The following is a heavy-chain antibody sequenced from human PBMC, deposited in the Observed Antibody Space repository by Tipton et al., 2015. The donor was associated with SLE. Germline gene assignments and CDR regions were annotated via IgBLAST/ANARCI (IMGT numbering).Heavy chain of an antibody. CDR2: IYYSGST. Sequence: TLSLTCTVSGGSISSYYWSWIRQPPGRGLEWIGYIYYSGSTYYNPSLKSRVTISVDTSKNQFSLKLSSVTAADTAVYYCARGCYYDSSGCDYWGQGTLVTVSS. V-gene: IGHV4-59*06. D-gene: IGHD3-22*01. CDR3: ARGCYYDSSGCDY. CDR1: GGSISSYY. J-gene: IGHJ4*02.